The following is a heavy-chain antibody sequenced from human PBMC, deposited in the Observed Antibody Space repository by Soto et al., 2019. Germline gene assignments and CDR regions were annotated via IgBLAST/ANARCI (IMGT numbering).Heavy chain of an antibody. V-gene: IGHV1-18*04. CDR1: GYPFTSYG. CDR3: ARVRDYYYYGMDV. D-gene: IGHD3-3*01. CDR2: ISAYNGNT. Sequence: GGSVKVSCKASGYPFTSYGISWVRQAPGQGLEWMGWISAYNGNTNYAQKLQGRVTMTTDTSTSTAYMELRSLRSDDTAVYYCARVRDYYYYGMDVWGQGTTVTVSS. J-gene: IGHJ6*02.